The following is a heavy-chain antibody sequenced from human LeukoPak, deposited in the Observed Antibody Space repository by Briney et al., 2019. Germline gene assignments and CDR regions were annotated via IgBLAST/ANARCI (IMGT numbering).Heavy chain of an antibody. CDR1: GFTFSNYY. CDR3: ARAQYIRYFDWLLSIPHYFDY. Sequence: PGGSLRLSCVASGFTFSNYYMNWVRQAPGKGLEWVANIKQDGSEKYYVDSVKGRFTISRDNAKNSLYLQMNSLRAEDTAVYYCARAQYIRYFDWLLSIPHYFDYWGQGTLVTVSS. J-gene: IGHJ4*02. D-gene: IGHD3-9*01. CDR2: IKQDGSEK. V-gene: IGHV3-7*01.